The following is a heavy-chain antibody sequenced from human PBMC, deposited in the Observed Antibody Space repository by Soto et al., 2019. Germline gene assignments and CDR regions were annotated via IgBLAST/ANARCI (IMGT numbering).Heavy chain of an antibody. CDR3: ARDKGVVGAPTYDY. V-gene: IGHV3-33*01. CDR1: GFTFSGYG. CDR2: IWYDGSNT. J-gene: IGHJ4*02. D-gene: IGHD1-26*01. Sequence: GGSLRLSCAASGFTFSGYGMHWVRQAPGKGLECAAAIWYDGSNTHYAESVKGRFTISRDNSKNTLYLQMNSLSAEDTAVYYCARDKGVVGAPTYDYWGQGTLVTVSS.